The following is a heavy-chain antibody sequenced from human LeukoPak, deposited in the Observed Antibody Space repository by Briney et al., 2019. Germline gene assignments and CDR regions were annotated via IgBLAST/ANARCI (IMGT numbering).Heavy chain of an antibody. J-gene: IGHJ4*02. CDR1: GFTFSNYA. V-gene: IGHV3-48*03. CDR3: ARDFQGYFDY. CDR2: ISTSGSTI. Sequence: GGSLRLFCAASGFTFSNYAMSWVRQALGKGLEWISYISTSGSTIYYTDSVKGRLTISRDNAKNSLYLQMNSLRVEDTAVYYCARDFQGYFDYWGQGTLVTVSS.